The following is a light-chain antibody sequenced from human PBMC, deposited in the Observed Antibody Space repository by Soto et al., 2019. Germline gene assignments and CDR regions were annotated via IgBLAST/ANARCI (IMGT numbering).Light chain of an antibody. Sequence: NLSVSRGEIDTLSLRASQSVSSSYVAWYQQKPGQAPRLLIYGASSRATGIPDRFSGRGSGTDFTLTTSRLERDDFAVYYCQQYGSPRFGGGTKVDIK. CDR3: QQYGSPR. CDR2: GAS. J-gene: IGKJ4*01. CDR1: QSVSSSY. V-gene: IGKV3-20*01.